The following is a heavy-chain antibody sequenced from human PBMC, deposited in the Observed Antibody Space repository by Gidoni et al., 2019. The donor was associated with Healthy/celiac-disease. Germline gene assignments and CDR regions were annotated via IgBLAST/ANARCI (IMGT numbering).Heavy chain of an antibody. CDR2: IWYDGSNK. Sequence: QVQLVESGGGVVQPGRSLRLACAASGFPFSSYGMHWVRQAPGKGLEWVAVIWYDGSNKYDADSVKGRFTISRDNSKNTLYLQMNSLRAEDTAVYYWARANGLYYYGSGSPEFGGQGTLVTVSS. J-gene: IGHJ4*02. D-gene: IGHD3-10*01. CDR1: GFPFSSYG. V-gene: IGHV3-33*01. CDR3: ARANGLYYYGSGSPEF.